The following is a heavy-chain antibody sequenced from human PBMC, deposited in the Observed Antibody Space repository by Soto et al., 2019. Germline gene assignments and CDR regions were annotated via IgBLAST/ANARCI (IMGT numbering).Heavy chain of an antibody. Sequence: GGSLRLSCAASGFTFSSYTMAWVRQAPGKGLEWVSSISGSGGSPYYADSVQGRFTISRDNYKNTFSLQMNSLRAEDTAVYYCAKDLRVDYHSDWGQGTLVTVSS. CDR3: AKDLRVDYHSD. CDR1: GFTFSSYT. D-gene: IGHD4-17*01. V-gene: IGHV3-23*01. J-gene: IGHJ4*02. CDR2: ISGSGGSP.